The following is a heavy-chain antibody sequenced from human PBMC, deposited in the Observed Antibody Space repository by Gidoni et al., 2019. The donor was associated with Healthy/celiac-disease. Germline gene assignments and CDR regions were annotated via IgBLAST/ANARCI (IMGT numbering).Heavy chain of an antibody. D-gene: IGHD4-17*01. CDR2: IYYSGST. CDR3: AREYGDAFDI. V-gene: IGHV4-59*01. J-gene: IGHJ3*02. Sequence: QVQLQESGPGLVKPSETLSLTCTVSGGSISSYYWSWIRQPPGKELEWIGYIYYSGSTNYNPSLKSRVTISVDTSKNQFSLKLSSVTAADTAVYYCAREYGDAFDIWGQGTMVTVSS. CDR1: GGSISSYY.